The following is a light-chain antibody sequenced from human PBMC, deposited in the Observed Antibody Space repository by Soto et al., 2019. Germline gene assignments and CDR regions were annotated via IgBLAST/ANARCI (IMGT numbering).Light chain of an antibody. CDR2: EVN. J-gene: IGLJ2*01. CDR3: SSYAGSNNVV. V-gene: IGLV2-8*01. CDR1: SSDVGGYNY. Sequence: QSALTQPPSASGSPGQSVTISCTGTSSDVGGYNYVSWYQQHPGKAPKLIIYEVNKRPSGVPDRFSGSKSGNTASLTVSGLQADEEADYYCSSYAGSNNVVFGGGTKLTVL.